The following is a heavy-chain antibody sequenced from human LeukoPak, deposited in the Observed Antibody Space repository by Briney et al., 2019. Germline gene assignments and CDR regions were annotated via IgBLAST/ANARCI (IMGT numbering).Heavy chain of an antibody. D-gene: IGHD3/OR15-3a*01. Sequence: SETLSLTCSVSGGSISDHYWSWIRQPPGKGLEWIAYFYYNEAPNYNPSLNARVTMSLDMSKNQFSLRLTSVTAADTAVYYCARGHYDLAPWGQGILVTVSS. J-gene: IGHJ5*02. CDR1: GGSISDHY. CDR2: FYYNEAP. V-gene: IGHV4-59*08. CDR3: ARGHYDLAP.